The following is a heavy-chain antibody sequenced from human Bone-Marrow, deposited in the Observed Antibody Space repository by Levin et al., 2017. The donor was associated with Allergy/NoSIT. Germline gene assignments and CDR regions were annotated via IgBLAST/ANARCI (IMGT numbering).Heavy chain of an antibody. Sequence: GESLKISCAASGFTFSTYWVTWVRQAPGKGLEWVANIKPDGSVKSYVDSVRGRFTISRDNARNSLFLEMNSLRAEDTAVYFCAREDYRSFDFWGQGTLVTVSS. J-gene: IGHJ4*02. CDR1: GFTFSTYW. CDR2: IKPDGSVK. D-gene: IGHD3-16*01. V-gene: IGHV3-7*01. CDR3: AREDYRSFDF.